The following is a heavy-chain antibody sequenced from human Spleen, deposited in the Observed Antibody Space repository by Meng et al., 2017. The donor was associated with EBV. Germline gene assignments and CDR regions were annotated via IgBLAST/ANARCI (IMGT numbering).Heavy chain of an antibody. CDR1: EFTLSTTAGN. V-gene: IGHV2-5*02. J-gene: IGHJ5*02. CDR2: IYWDDDK. D-gene: IGHD1-1*01. Sequence: QTPLNQSTPPPVKPTQPLPLTCTLSEFTLSTTAGNMGWIRQPPGKALEWLALIYWDDDKRYSPSLKGSLTITKDTSKNQVVLTMTNMDPLDTATYYCAHNSRPWSATTNWFDPWGQGTLVTVSS. CDR3: AHNSRPWSATTNWFDP.